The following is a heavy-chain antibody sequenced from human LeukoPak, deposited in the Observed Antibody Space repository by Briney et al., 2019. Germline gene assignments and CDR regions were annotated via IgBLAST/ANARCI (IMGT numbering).Heavy chain of an antibody. CDR1: GFTFSSYS. D-gene: IGHD6-6*01. CDR2: ISSSSSAI. V-gene: IGHV3-48*01. CDR3: ARGNTLGAFDI. Sequence: QTGGSLRLSCAASGFTFSSYSMNWVRQAPGKGLEWVSYISSSSSAIYYADSVKGRFTISRDNAKNSLYLQMNSLRAEDTAVYYCARGNTLGAFDIWGQGTMVTVSS. J-gene: IGHJ3*02.